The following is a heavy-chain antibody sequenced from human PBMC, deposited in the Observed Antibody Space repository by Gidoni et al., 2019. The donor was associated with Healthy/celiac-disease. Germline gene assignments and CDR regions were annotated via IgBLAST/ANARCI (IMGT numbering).Heavy chain of an antibody. Sequence: EVQLLESGGGLVQPGGSLRLSCAASGFTVSSNYMSWVLQDPGKGLEWVSVIYCGGSTYYADSVKGRFTISRENSKNTLYLQMNSLRAEDTAVYYCARAREMATIYYFDYWGQGTLVTVSS. CDR3: ARAREMATIYYFDY. J-gene: IGHJ4*02. CDR1: GFTVSSNY. V-gene: IGHV3-66*02. CDR2: IYCGGST. D-gene: IGHD5-12*01.